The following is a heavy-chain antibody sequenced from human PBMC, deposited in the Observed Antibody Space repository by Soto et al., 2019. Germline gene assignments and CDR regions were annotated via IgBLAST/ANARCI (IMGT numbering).Heavy chain of an antibody. V-gene: IGHV3-33*01. D-gene: IGHD3-16*01. J-gene: IGHJ4*02. CDR1: GFTFSSYG. CDR3: ARASGGHFDY. CDR2: IWYDGSNK. Sequence: QVQLVESGGGVVQPGRSLRLSCAASGFTFSSYGMHWVRQAPGKGLEWVAVIWYDGSNKYYADSVKGRFTISRDNSKNTLYLQMNSRRAEDKAVYYCARASGGHFDYWGQGTLVTVSS.